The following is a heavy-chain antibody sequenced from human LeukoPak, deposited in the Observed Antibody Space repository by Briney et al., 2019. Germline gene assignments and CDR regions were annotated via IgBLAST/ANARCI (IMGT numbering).Heavy chain of an antibody. J-gene: IGHJ6*03. D-gene: IGHD3-3*01. Sequence: ASVKVSCKASGYTFTSFVTSWVRQAPGQGLEWMGWISAYNGNTNYVQKLQGRVTMTTDTSTSTAYMELRSLRSDDTAVYYCARSGYYDFWSGLYYYYMDVWGKGTTVTVSS. CDR1: GYTFTSFV. V-gene: IGHV1-18*01. CDR3: ARSGYYDFWSGLYYYYMDV. CDR2: ISAYNGNT.